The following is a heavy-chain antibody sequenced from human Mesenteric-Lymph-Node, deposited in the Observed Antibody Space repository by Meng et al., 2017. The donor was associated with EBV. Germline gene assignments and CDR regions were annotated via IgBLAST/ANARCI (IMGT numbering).Heavy chain of an antibody. CDR2: IYNTGNT. V-gene: IGHV4-34*01. J-gene: IGHJ1*01. CDR1: GGSFSDYY. CDR3: AKVVPAVKKDYFLH. D-gene: IGHD6-19*01. Sequence: QDQLQQWGAGLLKPSETLSLTCAVYGGSFSDYYWSWIRQTPGKGLEWIGEIYNTGNTNYNPSLKSRITMSVDTSKNQFSLKLSSVTAADTALYYCAKVVPAVKKDYFLHWGQGTLVTVSS.